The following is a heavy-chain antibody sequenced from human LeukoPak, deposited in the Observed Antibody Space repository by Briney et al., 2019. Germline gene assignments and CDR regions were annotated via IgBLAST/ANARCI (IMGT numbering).Heavy chain of an antibody. D-gene: IGHD3-10*02. CDR1: GFTFSSYW. CDR2: IKQDGSEK. CDR3: AELGITMIGGV. V-gene: IGHV3-7*01. J-gene: IGHJ6*04. Sequence: PGGSLRLSCAASGFTFSSYWMSWVRQAPGKGLEWVANIKQDGSEKYYVDSVNGRFTISRDNAKNSLYLQMNSLRAEDTAVYYCAELGITMIGGVWGKGTTVTISS.